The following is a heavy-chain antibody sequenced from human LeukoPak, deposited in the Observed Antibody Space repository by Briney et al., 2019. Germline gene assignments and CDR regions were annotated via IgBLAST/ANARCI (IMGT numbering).Heavy chain of an antibody. CDR1: GFTFSNYA. J-gene: IGHJ4*02. Sequence: GGSLRLSCAASGFTFSNYAIHWVRQAPGKGLEWVAVISYDGNNKYYADSVKGRFTISRDNSKNTLYLQMNSLRTEDTAVYYCARDAYSSSWYLGPRVVYYFDYWGQGTLVTVSS. CDR2: ISYDGNNK. CDR3: ARDAYSSSWYLGPRVVYYFDY. D-gene: IGHD6-13*01. V-gene: IGHV3-30-3*01.